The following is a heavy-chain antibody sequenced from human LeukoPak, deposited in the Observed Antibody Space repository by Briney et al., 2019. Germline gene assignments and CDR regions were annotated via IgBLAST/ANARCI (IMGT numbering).Heavy chain of an antibody. CDR2: ISAYNGNT. CDR1: GYTFSSYG. D-gene: IGHD3-22*01. J-gene: IGHJ4*02. Sequence: ASVKVSCKASGYTFSSYGISWVRQAPGQGLEWMGWISAYNGNTNYAQKFQGRVTMSTDTSTSTAYMELRSLRSDDTAVYYCARVAYSSSPLDYWGQGTLVTVSS. V-gene: IGHV1-18*01. CDR3: ARVAYSSSPLDY.